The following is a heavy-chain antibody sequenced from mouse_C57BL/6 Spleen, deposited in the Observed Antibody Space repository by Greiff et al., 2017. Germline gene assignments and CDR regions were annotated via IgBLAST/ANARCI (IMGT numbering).Heavy chain of an antibody. CDR3: ARNGIYYDYDESYFDV. Sequence: QVQLKQSGAELARPGASVKMSCKASGYTFTSYTMHWVKQRPGRGLEWIGYINPSSGYTKYNQKFKDKATLTADKSSSTAYMQLSSLTSEDSAVYDCARNGIYYDYDESYFDVWGTGTTVTVSS. D-gene: IGHD2-4*01. V-gene: IGHV1-4*01. CDR2: INPSSGYT. CDR1: GYTFTSYT. J-gene: IGHJ1*03.